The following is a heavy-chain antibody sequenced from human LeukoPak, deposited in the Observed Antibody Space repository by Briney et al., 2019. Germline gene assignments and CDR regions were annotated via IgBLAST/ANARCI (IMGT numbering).Heavy chain of an antibody. CDR2: ISWNSGSI. J-gene: IGHJ4*02. CDR1: GFIFDDYA. CDR3: AKGIQWLVGTYFDY. Sequence: GRSLRLSCAASGFIFDDYAMHWVRQAPGKGLEWVSGISWNSGSIGYADSVKGRFTISRDNAKNSLYLQMNRLRAEDMALYYCAKGIQWLVGTYFDYWGQGTLVTVSS. D-gene: IGHD6-19*01. V-gene: IGHV3-9*03.